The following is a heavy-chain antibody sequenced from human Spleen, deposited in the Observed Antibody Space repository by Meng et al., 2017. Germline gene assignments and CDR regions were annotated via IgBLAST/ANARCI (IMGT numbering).Heavy chain of an antibody. CDR2: IKSNTDGGTA. V-gene: IGHV3-15*01. J-gene: IGHJ4*02. CDR1: GFYFNNAW. CDR3: TWDDKAVSDY. D-gene: IGHD1-26*01. Sequence: VTLVGSGGDLVKPGGSLRLSCAASGFYFNNAWMSWVRQAPGKGLEWVGRIKSNTDGGTAEYAAPVTGRFTISRDDSKSTLYLQMSGLRIDDTGVYYCTWDDKAVSDYWGQGTLVTVSS.